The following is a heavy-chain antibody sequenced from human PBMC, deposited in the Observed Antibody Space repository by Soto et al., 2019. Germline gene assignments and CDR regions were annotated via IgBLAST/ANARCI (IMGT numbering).Heavy chain of an antibody. J-gene: IGHJ6*02. D-gene: IGHD2-8*01. CDR3: ARHGVLMTAYYYYYVMDV. CDR2: IDPSDSYT. CDR1: GYSFTSYW. V-gene: IGHV5-10-1*01. Sequence: GESLKISCKGSGYSFTSYWISWVRQMPGKGLEWMGRIDPSDSYTNYSPSFQGHVTISADRSISTAYLQWSSLKASDTAMYYCARHGVLMTAYYYYYVMDVRGQRSTVTVSS.